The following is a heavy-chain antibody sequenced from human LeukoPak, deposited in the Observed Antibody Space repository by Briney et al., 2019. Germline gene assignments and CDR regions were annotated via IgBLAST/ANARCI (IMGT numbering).Heavy chain of an antibody. CDR3: ARDSFETDIDY. V-gene: IGHV3-7*01. Sequence: GGSLRLSCVASGFSFSRYWMSWVRQAPGKGLEWVANVKEDGSEQYYADSLKGRFTISRDNVKNSLYLHINSLRAEDTAVYYCARDSFETDIDYWGQGTLVTVSS. CDR2: VKEDGSEQ. J-gene: IGHJ4*02. D-gene: IGHD1-14*01. CDR1: GFSFSRYW.